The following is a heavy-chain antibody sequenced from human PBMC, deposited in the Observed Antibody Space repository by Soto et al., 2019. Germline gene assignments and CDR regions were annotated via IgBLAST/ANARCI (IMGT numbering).Heavy chain of an antibody. V-gene: IGHV3-48*02. CDR2: ISSSSSTI. CDR1: GFTFSSYS. Sequence: EVQLVESGGGLVQPGGSLRLSCAASGFTFSSYSMNWVRQAPGKGLEWVSYISSSSSTIYYADSVKGRFTISRDNAKNSLYLQMNSLRDEDTAVYYCARDWYGDYGRTFDYWGQGTLVTVSS. CDR3: ARDWYGDYGRTFDY. J-gene: IGHJ4*02. D-gene: IGHD4-17*01.